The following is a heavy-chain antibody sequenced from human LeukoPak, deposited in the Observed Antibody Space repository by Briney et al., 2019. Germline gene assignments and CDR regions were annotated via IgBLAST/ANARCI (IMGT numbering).Heavy chain of an antibody. CDR3: ANIGMQLWSSFDY. CDR1: GFTFSSYA. V-gene: IGHV3-23*01. J-gene: IGHJ4*02. D-gene: IGHD5-18*01. Sequence: ESGGSLRLSCAASGFTFSSYAMSWVRQAPGKGLEWVSAISGSGGSTYYADSVKGRFTISRDNSKNTLYLQMNSLRAEDTAVYYCANIGMQLWSSFDYWGQGTLVTVSS. CDR2: ISGSGGST.